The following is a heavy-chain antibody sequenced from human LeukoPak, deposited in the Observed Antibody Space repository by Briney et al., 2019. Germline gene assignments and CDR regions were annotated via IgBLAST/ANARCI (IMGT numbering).Heavy chain of an antibody. D-gene: IGHD5-18*01. CDR2: FYYTGST. V-gene: IGHV4-39*01. Sequence: SETLSLTCTVSGGSMNSNSYYWGWLRPPPGEGLEGIGSFYYTGSTYYNPSLKCRVTISADTSKNQLSLKLSSVAAADTAVYYCARGYTAGWIPYDYWGQGTLVTVSS. CDR3: ARGYTAGWIPYDY. CDR1: GGSMNSNSYY. J-gene: IGHJ4*02.